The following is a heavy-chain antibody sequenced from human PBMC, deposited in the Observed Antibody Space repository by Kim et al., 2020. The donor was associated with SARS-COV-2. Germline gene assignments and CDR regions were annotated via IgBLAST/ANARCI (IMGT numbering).Heavy chain of an antibody. Sequence: SETLSLTCTVSGGSISSYCWSWIRQPPGKGLEWIGYIYYSGSTNYNPSLKSRVTISVDTSKNQFSLKLSSVTAADTAVYYCAGQTLIYSLSSGWYYFDYWGQGTLVTVSS. J-gene: IGHJ4*02. CDR3: AGQTLIYSLSSGWYYFDY. V-gene: IGHV4-59*08. CDR2: IYYSGST. CDR1: GGSISSYC. D-gene: IGHD6-19*01.